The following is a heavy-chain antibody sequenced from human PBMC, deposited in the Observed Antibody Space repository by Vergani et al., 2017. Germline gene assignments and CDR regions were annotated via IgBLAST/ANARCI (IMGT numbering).Heavy chain of an antibody. CDR1: GFTFDDYT. CDR2: ISWDGGST. J-gene: IGHJ6*02. V-gene: IGHV3-43*01. D-gene: IGHD3-9*01. CDR3: AKAFVLRDFDWLGYGMDV. Sequence: EVQLVESGGVVVQPGGSLRLSCAASGFTFDDYTMHWVRQAPGKGLEWVSLISWDGGSTYYADSVKGRFTISRDNSKNSLYLQMNSLRTEDTALYYCAKAFVLRDFDWLGYGMDVWGQGTTVTVSS.